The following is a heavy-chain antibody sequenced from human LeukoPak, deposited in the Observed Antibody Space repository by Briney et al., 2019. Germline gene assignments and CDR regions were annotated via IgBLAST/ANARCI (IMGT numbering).Heavy chain of an antibody. V-gene: IGHV1-18*01. J-gene: IGHJ4*02. CDR3: ATDRSGYAVGNDY. CDR1: GYTFTSYG. CDR2: ISAYNGNT. D-gene: IGHD5-12*01. Sequence: GASVKVSCKASGYTFTSYGISWVRQAPGQGLEWMGWISAYNGNTNYAQKLQGRVTMTTDTPTGTAHLALRSLRSDDTAVYYCATDRSGYAVGNDYWGQGTLVTVSS.